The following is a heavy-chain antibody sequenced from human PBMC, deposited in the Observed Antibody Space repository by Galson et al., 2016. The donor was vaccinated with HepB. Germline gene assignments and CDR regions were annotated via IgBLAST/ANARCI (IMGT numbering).Heavy chain of an antibody. Sequence: SLRLSCAASGFTFSSSWMTWVRQAPGKGLEWVANMKQDLSEKYYVDSVKGRFTISRDNSENTVYLQMHSLRAEDTAVYYCARDASGGDWRYVDHWGQGTLVAVSS. CDR3: ARDASGGDWRYVDH. V-gene: IGHV3-7*01. D-gene: IGHD2-21*02. CDR2: MKQDLSEK. J-gene: IGHJ4*02. CDR1: GFTFSSSW.